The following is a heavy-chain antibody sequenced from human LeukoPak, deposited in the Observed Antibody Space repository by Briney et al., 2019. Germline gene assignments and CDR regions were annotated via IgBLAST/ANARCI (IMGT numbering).Heavy chain of an antibody. D-gene: IGHD1-26*01. V-gene: IGHV3-7*04. Sequence: GGSLRLSCAASGFTFSSYWMSWVRQAPGKGLEWVANIKQDGSEKYYVDSVKGRFTISRDNAKNSLYLQMNSLRAEDTAVYYCARVDGGSYSTYHFDYWGQGTLVTVSS. CDR3: ARVDGGSYSTYHFDY. J-gene: IGHJ4*02. CDR2: IKQDGSEK. CDR1: GFTFSSYW.